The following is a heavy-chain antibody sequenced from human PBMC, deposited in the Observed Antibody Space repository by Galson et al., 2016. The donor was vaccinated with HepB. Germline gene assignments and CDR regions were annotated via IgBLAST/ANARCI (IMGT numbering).Heavy chain of an antibody. J-gene: IGHJ5*02. CDR1: GFTFSNYG. CDR3: ARDSSFYHYWSPSRPYWFDP. V-gene: IGHV3-33*01. CDR2: IWYDGITK. D-gene: IGHD3-3*01. Sequence: SLRLSCAASGFTFSNYGFHWVRQAPGQGLEWVAVIWYDGITKYYSDSVKGRFTVSSDNSKTTVYLQMNSLRAEDTAVYYCARDSSFYHYWSPSRPYWFDPWGQGTLVTVSS.